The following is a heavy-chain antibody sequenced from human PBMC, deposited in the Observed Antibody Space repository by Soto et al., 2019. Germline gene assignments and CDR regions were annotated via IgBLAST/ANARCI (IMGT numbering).Heavy chain of an antibody. Sequence: SVGSLRLSFEASGFSFRSYAMSWVRQAPGKGLEWVSTISGSGGNTHYADSVKGRFTISRDNARNSVYLQMDSLRDEDAAVYYCARIKLVEWFFINVVVYDMDVWGQGTPVTVSS. CDR2: ISGSGGNT. J-gene: IGHJ6*02. V-gene: IGHV3-23*01. CDR1: GFSFRSYA. CDR3: ARIKLVEWFFINVVVYDMDV. D-gene: IGHD3-3*01.